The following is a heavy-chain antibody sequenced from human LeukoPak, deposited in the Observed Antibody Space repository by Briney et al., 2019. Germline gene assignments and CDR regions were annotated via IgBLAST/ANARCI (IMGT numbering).Heavy chain of an antibody. D-gene: IGHD2-2*01. CDR2: INPNSGGT. J-gene: IGHJ4*02. V-gene: IGHV1-2*02. CDR1: GYTFTGYY. CDR3: ARVGIGYCSSTSCYGLGY. Sequence: ASVKVSCKASGYTFTGYYMHWVRQAPGQGLEWMGWINPNSGGTNYAQKFQGRVTMTRDTSISTAYMELSRLRSDDTAVYYCARVGIGYCSSTSCYGLGYWGQGTLVTVSS.